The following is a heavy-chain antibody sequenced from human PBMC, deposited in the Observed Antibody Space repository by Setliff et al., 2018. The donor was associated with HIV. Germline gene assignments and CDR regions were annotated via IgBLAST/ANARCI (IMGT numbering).Heavy chain of an antibody. CDR3: ARPRVYDSFDV. CDR2: ISPNNGAA. Sequence: ASVNVSCKATEYMILAYKMNWVRQAPGQGLEWIGRISPNNGAAEYAPKFQGRVIMTLDTSISTAYLEIPRLTSDDAAVYYCARPRVYDSFDVWGQGTMVTVSS. CDR1: EYMILAYK. J-gene: IGHJ3*01. V-gene: IGHV1-2*06.